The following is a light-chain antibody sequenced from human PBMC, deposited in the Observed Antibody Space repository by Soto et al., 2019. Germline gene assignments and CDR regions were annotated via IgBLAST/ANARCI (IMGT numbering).Light chain of an antibody. V-gene: IGLV1-44*01. CDR1: SSNIGSNT. J-gene: IGLJ2*01. Sequence: QSVLTQPPSASGTPGQRVTISCSGSSSNIGSNTVNWYQQLPGTAPKLLIYSHNQRPSGVPDRFSGSKSGTSASLAISGLQSEDEAAYYCAAWDDSLNGPVFGGGTKLTVL. CDR3: AAWDDSLNGPV. CDR2: SHN.